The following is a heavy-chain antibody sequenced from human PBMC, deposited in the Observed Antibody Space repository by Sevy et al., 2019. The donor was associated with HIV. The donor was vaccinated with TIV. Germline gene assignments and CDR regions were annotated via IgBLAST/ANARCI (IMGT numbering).Heavy chain of an antibody. J-gene: IGHJ3*02. V-gene: IGHV4-38-2*01. CDR1: GYSISSGYY. CDR2: IYHSGST. Sequence: SETLSLTCAVSGYSISSGYYWGWIRQPPGKGLEWIGSIYHSGSTYYNPSLKSRVTISVDTSKNQFSLKLSSVTAADTAGYYCARTIAERYFDWLFRVIDAFDIWGQGTMVTVSS. CDR3: ARTIAERYFDWLFRVIDAFDI. D-gene: IGHD3-9*01.